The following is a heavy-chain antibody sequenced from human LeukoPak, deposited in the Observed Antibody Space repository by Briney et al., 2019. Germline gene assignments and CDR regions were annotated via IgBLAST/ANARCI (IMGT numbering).Heavy chain of an antibody. V-gene: IGHV3-7*03. CDR2: IQREGSEE. J-gene: IGHJ4*02. D-gene: IGHD2-15*01. Sequence: GGSLRLSCAASGFTFSSYWMSWVRQAPGRGLEWVASIQREGSEEHYVDSVKGRFTISRDNSKNTLYLQMNSLRAEDTAVYYCAREPSSGYCSGGSCYTGGYWGQGTLVTVSS. CDR1: GFTFSSYW. CDR3: AREPSSGYCSGGSCYTGGY.